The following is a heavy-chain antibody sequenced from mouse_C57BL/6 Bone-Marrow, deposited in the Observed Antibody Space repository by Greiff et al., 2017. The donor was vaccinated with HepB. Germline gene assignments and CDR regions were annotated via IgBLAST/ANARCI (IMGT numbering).Heavy chain of an antibody. CDR2: INPNHGGT. D-gene: IGHD3-1*01. CDR3: ARSGVYAMDY. J-gene: IGHJ4*01. Sequence: EVQLVESGPELVKPGASVTIPCKASGYTFTAYNVDWVRQSPGKSLACIGDINPNHGGTIYNQKFKGKATLTVDKSSSTAYMELRSLRSEDTAVYYCARSGVYAMDYWGQGTSVTVSS. CDR1: GYTFTAYN. V-gene: IGHV1-18*01.